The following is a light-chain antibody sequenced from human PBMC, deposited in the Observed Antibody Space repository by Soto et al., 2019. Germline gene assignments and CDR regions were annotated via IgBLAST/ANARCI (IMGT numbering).Light chain of an antibody. Sequence: DIQMTQSPSSLSASVGDRVTITCRASQSISSYLNWYQQKPGKAPKLLIYAAASLQSGDPSRFSGSGSGTDFTLTISSRQPEDFATYYCQQSYSTPWTFGQGTKVEIK. CDR3: QQSYSTPWT. V-gene: IGKV1-39*01. J-gene: IGKJ1*01. CDR1: QSISSY. CDR2: AAA.